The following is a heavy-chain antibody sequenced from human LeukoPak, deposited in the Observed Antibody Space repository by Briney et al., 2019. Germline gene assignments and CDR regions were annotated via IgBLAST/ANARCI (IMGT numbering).Heavy chain of an antibody. Sequence: PGGSLRLSCAASGFTFSSYSMNWVRQAPGKGLEWVSYISSSSSTIYYADSVKGRFTVSRDNAKNSLYLQMNSLRAEDTAVYYCARRGYSSSSSYYYYYMDVWGKGTTVTVSS. J-gene: IGHJ6*03. CDR2: ISSSSSTI. V-gene: IGHV3-48*01. CDR1: GFTFSSYS. CDR3: ARRGYSSSSSYYYYYMDV. D-gene: IGHD6-6*01.